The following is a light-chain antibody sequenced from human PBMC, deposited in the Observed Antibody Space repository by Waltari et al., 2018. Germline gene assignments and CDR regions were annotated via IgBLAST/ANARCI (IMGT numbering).Light chain of an antibody. V-gene: IGLV3-19*01. Sequence: SSGLTQDPAVSVALGQTVRITCQGDSLSTYYVSWFHQKPGQAPALVIYGKNNRPSGIPDRFSASSSGSTASLTIIGAQAEDEADYYCHSRDSSGDVVIGGGTKLTVV. J-gene: IGLJ2*01. CDR1: SLSTYY. CDR3: HSRDSSGDVV. CDR2: GKN.